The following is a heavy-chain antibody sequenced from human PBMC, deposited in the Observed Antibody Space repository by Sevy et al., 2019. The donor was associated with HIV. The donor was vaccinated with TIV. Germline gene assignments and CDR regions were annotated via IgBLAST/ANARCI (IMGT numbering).Heavy chain of an antibody. CDR2: ISSSSSYI. V-gene: IGHV3-21*01. CDR3: ARDQSIAAAGWGVYYYYYMDV. J-gene: IGHJ6*03. Sequence: GESLKISCAASGFTFSSYSMNWVRQAPGKGLEWVSSISSSSSYIYYADSVKGRFTISRDNAKNSLYLQMNSLRAEDTAVYYCARDQSIAAAGWGVYYYYYMDVWGKGTTVTVSS. D-gene: IGHD6-13*01. CDR1: GFTFSSYS.